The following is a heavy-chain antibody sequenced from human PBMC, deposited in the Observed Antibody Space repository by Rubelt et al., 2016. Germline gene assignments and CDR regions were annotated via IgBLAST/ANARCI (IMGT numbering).Heavy chain of an antibody. CDR2: IDPSDSYT. CDR3: ARQGCSGGSCYPPYYYYYMDV. V-gene: IGHV5-10-1*01. Sequence: GRIDPSDSYTNYSPSFQGHVTISADKSISTAYLQWSSLKASDTAMYYCARQGCSGGSCYPPYYYYYMDVWGKGTTVTVSS. J-gene: IGHJ6*03. D-gene: IGHD2-15*01.